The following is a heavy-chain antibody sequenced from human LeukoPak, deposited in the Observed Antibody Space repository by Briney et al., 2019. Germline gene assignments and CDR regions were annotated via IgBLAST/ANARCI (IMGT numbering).Heavy chain of an antibody. D-gene: IGHD5-24*01. CDR1: GSTFSSYA. V-gene: IGHV1-69*04. CDR3: ATGGISATTY. Sequence: RASVKVSCKASGSTFSSYAISWVRQAPGQGLEWMGRIIPIFGIANYAQKFQGRVTITADKSTSTAYMELSSLRSEDTAVYYCATGGISATTYWGQGTLVTVSS. CDR2: IIPIFGIA. J-gene: IGHJ4*02.